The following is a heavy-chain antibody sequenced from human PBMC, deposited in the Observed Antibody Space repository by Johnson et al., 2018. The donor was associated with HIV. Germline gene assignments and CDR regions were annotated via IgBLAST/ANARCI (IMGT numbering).Heavy chain of an antibody. Sequence: VQLVESGGGVVQPGGSLRLSCVASGFIFSTYGMHWVRQAPGKGLEWLAFIRFDGSNKYYADSVNGRFTVSRYNSKNTLSLQMNSLRVDDTVVYYCAKGFSGWPHDAFDIWGQGTMVTVSS. V-gene: IGHV3-30*02. D-gene: IGHD6-19*01. CDR2: IRFDGSNK. CDR1: GFIFSTYG. J-gene: IGHJ3*02. CDR3: AKGFSGWPHDAFDI.